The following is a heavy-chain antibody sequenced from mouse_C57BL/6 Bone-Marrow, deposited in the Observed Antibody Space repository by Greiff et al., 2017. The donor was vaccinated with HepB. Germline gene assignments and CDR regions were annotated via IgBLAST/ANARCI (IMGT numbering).Heavy chain of an antibody. CDR3: ARLPDDYYGHAWFAY. V-gene: IGHV5-12*01. Sequence: EVQRVESGGGLVQPGGSLKLSCAASGFTFSDYYMYWVRQTPEKRLEWVAYISNGGGSTYYPDTVKGRFTISRDNAKNTLYLQMSRLKSEDTAMYYCARLPDDYYGHAWFAYWGQGTLVTVSA. J-gene: IGHJ3*01. D-gene: IGHD2-1*01. CDR2: ISNGGGST. CDR1: GFTFSDYY.